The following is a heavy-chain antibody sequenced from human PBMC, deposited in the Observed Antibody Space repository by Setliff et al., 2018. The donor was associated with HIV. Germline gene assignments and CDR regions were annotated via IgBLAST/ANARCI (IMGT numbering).Heavy chain of an antibody. CDR2: IFHSGST. D-gene: IGHD1-1*01. CDR1: GYSISSGYY. V-gene: IGHV4-38-2*02. CDR3: AREDGSNSHDTFEI. Sequence: SETLSLTCAVSGYSISSGYYWGWIRQPPGKGLQWIGSIFHSGSTHYNPSLQSRVTISVDKSKSQFSLKLTSVTPADTAIYYCAREDGSNSHDTFEIWGQGILVTVSS. J-gene: IGHJ3*02.